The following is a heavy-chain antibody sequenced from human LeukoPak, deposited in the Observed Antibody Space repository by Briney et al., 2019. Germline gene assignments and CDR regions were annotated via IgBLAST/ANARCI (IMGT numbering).Heavy chain of an antibody. CDR3: ASSVYQSRVVPVQNAFDI. CDR1: GYTFTGYF. CDR2: INPNSGGT. J-gene: IGHJ3*02. V-gene: IGHV1-2*02. Sequence: ASVKVPCKASGYTFTGYFMHWVRQAPGQGLEWMGWINPNSGGTNYAQKFQDRVTMTRDTSISTAYMELSRLRSDDTAVYYCASSVYQSRVVPVQNAFDIWGQGTMVTVSS. D-gene: IGHD2-2*01.